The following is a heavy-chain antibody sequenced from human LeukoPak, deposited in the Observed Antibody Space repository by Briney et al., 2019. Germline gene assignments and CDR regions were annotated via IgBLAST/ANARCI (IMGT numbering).Heavy chain of an antibody. CDR2: INHSGST. V-gene: IGHV4-34*01. J-gene: IGHJ4*02. CDR1: CGSFSGYY. CDR3: ARKLHFRGTRSLDY. D-gene: IGHD2-2*01. Sequence: SETLSLTCAVYCGSFSGYYWSWIRQPPGKGLEWIGEINHSGSTNYNPSLKSRVTISVDTSKNQFSLKLSSVTAADTAVYYCARKLHFRGTRSLDYWGQGTLVTVSS.